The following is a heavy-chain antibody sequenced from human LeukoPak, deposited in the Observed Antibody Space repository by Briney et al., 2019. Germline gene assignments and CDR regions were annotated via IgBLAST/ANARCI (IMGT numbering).Heavy chain of an antibody. CDR2: INHSGST. CDR1: GGSFSGYY. V-gene: IGHV4-34*01. J-gene: IGHJ4*02. CDR3: ARGETRFDY. Sequence: SETLSLTCAVYGGSFSGYYWSWIRQPPGKGLEWIGEINHSGSTNYNPSHKSRVTISVDTSKNQFSLKLSSVTAADTAVYYCARGETRFDYWGQGTLVTVSS.